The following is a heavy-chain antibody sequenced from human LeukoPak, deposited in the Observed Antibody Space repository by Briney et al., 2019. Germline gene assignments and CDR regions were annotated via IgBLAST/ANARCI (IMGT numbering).Heavy chain of an antibody. J-gene: IGHJ6*02. D-gene: IGHD3-10*01. Sequence: PGGSLRLSCAASGFTFSSYAMSWVRQAPGKGREWVSAISGSGGSTYYADSVKGRFTISRDNSKNTLYLQMNSLRAEDTAVYYCAKGKRYYYGSGIRYYYYGMDVWGQGTTVTVSS. V-gene: IGHV3-23*01. CDR1: GFTFSSYA. CDR3: AKGKRYYYGSGIRYYYYGMDV. CDR2: ISGSGGST.